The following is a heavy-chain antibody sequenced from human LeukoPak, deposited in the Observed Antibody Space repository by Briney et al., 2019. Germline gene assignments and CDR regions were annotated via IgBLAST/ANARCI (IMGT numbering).Heavy chain of an antibody. D-gene: IGHD3-10*01. J-gene: IGHJ4*02. V-gene: IGHV4-39*01. CDR1: GASISSSSYY. CDR3: ARHADSGFGELAFDY. CDR2: IYYSRST. Sequence: SETLSLTCSVSGASISSSSYYWGWIRQPPGEGLEWIGSIYYSRSTYYNPSLQSRVTISVDTSKNQFSLKLSSVTAADTAVYYCARHADSGFGELAFDYWGQGTLVTIS.